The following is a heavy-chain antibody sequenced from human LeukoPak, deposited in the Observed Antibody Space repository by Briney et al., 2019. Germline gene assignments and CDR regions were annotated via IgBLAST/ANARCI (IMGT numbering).Heavy chain of an antibody. CDR3: ARGPYYYGSGSYPNWFDP. CDR2: MNPNSGNT. Sequence: GASVKVSCKASGYTFSNYDINWVRQATGQGLEWMGWMNPNSGNTGYAQKFQGRVTLTRNTSITTAYMELSSLRSEDTAVYYCARGPYYYGSGSYPNWFDPWGQGTLVTVSS. J-gene: IGHJ5*02. V-gene: IGHV1-8*03. CDR1: GYTFSNYD. D-gene: IGHD3-10*01.